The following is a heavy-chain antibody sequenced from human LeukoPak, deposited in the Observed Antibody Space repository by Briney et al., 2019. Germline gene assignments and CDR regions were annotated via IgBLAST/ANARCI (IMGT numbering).Heavy chain of an antibody. CDR2: ISAYNGNT. CDR3: ARGRQKNYYDSSGYYYVLGEYFQH. V-gene: IGHV1-18*01. J-gene: IGHJ1*01. Sequence: GASVKVSCKASGYTFTSYGISWVRQAPGQGLEWTGWISAYNGNTNYAQKLQGRVTMTTDTSTSTAYMELRSLRSDDTAVYYCARGRQKNYYDSSGYYYVLGEYFQHWGQGTLVTVSP. D-gene: IGHD3-22*01. CDR1: GYTFTSYG.